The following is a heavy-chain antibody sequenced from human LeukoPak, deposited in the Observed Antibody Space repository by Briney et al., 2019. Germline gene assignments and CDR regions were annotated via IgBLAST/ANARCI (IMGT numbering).Heavy chain of an antibody. CDR2: INPNSGGT. J-gene: IGHJ5*02. Sequence: GASVKVSCKASGNTFTGYNMHWVRQAPGQGLEWMGWINPNSGGTNYAQKFQGRVTMTRDTSISTAYMELSRLRSDDTAVYYCARGTRGWYQLRWFDPWGQGTLVTVSS. V-gene: IGHV1-2*02. CDR1: GNTFTGYN. CDR3: ARGTRGWYQLRWFDP. D-gene: IGHD2-2*01.